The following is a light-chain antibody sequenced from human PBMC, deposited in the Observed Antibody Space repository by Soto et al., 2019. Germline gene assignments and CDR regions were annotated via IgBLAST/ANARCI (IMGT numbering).Light chain of an antibody. CDR2: GGF. V-gene: IGKV3-15*01. CDR3: QQHNAWPLT. CDR1: QTLRNK. Sequence: IVLTQSPGTLSVSPGERVILSCRASQTLRNKLAWYQQKPGQAPRLLIYGGFTRATGIPARFSGSGYGTEFTLTIHSLQSEDFSIYYCQQHNAWPLTFGPGTKLDLK. J-gene: IGKJ3*01.